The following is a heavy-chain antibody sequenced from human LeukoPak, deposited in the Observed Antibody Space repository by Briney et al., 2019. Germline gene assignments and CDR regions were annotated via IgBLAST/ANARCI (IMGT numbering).Heavy chain of an antibody. CDR2: INHSGST. CDR1: GGSFSGYY. J-gene: IGHJ4*02. Sequence: SETLSLTCAVYGGSFSGYYWSWIRQPPGKGLEWIGEINHSGSTNYNPSLKSRVTISVDTSKNQFSLKLSSVTAADTAVYYCARGTEHYGFWSGRANYFDYWGQGTLVTVSS. CDR3: ARGTEHYGFWSGRANYFDY. V-gene: IGHV4-34*01. D-gene: IGHD3-3*01.